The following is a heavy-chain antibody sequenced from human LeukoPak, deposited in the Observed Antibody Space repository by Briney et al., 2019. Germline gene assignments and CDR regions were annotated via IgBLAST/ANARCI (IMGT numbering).Heavy chain of an antibody. J-gene: IGHJ3*02. D-gene: IGHD3-16*01. CDR1: GGSISSYY. V-gene: IGHV4-59*08. CDR3: ARGEEYLGQGRPFDT. Sequence: ASETLSLTCTVSGGSISSYYWSWIRQPPGKGLEWIGYIYYSGSTNYNPSLKSRVTISVDTSKNQFSLKLSSVTAADTAVYYCARGEEYLGQGRPFDTWGQGTMVTVSS. CDR2: IYYSGST.